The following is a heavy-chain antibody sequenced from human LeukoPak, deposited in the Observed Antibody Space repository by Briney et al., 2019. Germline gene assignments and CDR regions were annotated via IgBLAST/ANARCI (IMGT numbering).Heavy chain of an antibody. Sequence: SVKVSCKASGGTFSSYAISWVRQAPGQGLEWMGGIVPIFGTANYAQKFQGRVTITADESTSTAYMELSSLRSEDTTVYYCARELEGGTGSYYFDYWGQGTLVTVSS. J-gene: IGHJ4*02. D-gene: IGHD3/OR15-3a*01. V-gene: IGHV1-69*13. CDR2: IVPIFGTA. CDR1: GGTFSSYA. CDR3: ARELEGGTGSYYFDY.